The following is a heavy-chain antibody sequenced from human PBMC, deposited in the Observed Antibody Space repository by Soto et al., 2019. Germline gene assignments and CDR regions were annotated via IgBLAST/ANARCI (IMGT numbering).Heavy chain of an antibody. D-gene: IGHD2-2*01. Sequence: GGSLRLSCAASGFTFSSYEMNWVRQAPGKGLEWVSYISSSGSTIYYADSVKGRFTISRDNAKNSLYLQMNSLRAEDTAVYYCARWDCSSTSCYSGMDVWGQGTTVTVSS. CDR3: ARWDCSSTSCYSGMDV. CDR1: GFTFSSYE. J-gene: IGHJ6*02. V-gene: IGHV3-48*03. CDR2: ISSSGSTI.